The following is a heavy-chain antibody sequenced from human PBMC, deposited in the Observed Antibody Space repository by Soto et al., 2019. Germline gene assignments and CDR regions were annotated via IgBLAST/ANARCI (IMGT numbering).Heavy chain of an antibody. CDR1: GFTFSSYA. D-gene: IGHD3-22*01. CDR3: VKDQDYYDSSGYYLWYFDY. J-gene: IGHJ4*02. V-gene: IGHV3-64D*06. CDR2: ISSNGGST. Sequence: GGSRRLSCSASGFTFSSYAMHWVRQAPGKGLEYVSAISSNGGSTYYADSVKGRFTISRDNSKNTLYLKMSSLRAEDTAVYYCVKDQDYYDSSGYYLWYFDYWGQGTLVTVSS.